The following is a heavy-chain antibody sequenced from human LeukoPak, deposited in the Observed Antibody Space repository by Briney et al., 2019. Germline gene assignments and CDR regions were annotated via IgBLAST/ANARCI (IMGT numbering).Heavy chain of an antibody. J-gene: IGHJ6*03. Sequence: PSETLSLTCTVSGGSISSHYWSWIRQPPGKGLEWIGYIYYSGSTNYNPSLKSRVTISVDTSKNQFSLKLSSVTAADTAVYYCGRGVTVMGETYYYYNRDVGAKGTRVTVSS. CDR3: GRGVTVMGETYYYYNRDV. V-gene: IGHV4-59*11. CDR1: GGSISSHY. CDR2: IYYSGST. D-gene: IGHD5-18*01.